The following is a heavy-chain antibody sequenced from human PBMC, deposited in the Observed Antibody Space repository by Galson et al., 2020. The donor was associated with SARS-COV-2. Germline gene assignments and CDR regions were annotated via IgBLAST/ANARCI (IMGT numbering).Heavy chain of an antibody. CDR3: AVYGDYAAFDS. V-gene: IGHV4-59*08. CDR2: IYYSGST. D-gene: IGHD4-17*01. J-gene: IGHJ4*02. Sequence: SETLSLTCTVSGGSISSYYWSWIRQPPGKGLEWIGYIYYSGSTTYNPSLQSRVTISVDKSKNHFSLKLKSVTAADTAVYYCAVYGDYAAFDSWGQGTLVTVSS. CDR1: GGSISSYY.